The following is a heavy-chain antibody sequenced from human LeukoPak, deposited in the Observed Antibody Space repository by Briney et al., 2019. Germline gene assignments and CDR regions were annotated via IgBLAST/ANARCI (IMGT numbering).Heavy chain of an antibody. CDR2: ISAYNGNT. CDR3: ARDNLMARGVTQFGN. D-gene: IGHD3-10*01. V-gene: IGHV1-18*01. Sequence: GASVKVSCKASGYTFTSYGISWVRQAPGQGLEWMGWISAYNGNTNYAQRLQGRVTMTTDTSTSTAYMELRSLRSDDTAVYYCARDNLMARGVTQFGNWGQGTLVTVSS. J-gene: IGHJ4*02. CDR1: GYTFTSYG.